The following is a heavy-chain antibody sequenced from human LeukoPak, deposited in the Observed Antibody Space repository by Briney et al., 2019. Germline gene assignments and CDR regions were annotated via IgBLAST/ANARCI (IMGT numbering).Heavy chain of an antibody. CDR2: INPNSGGT. CDR3: ARAHCSSTSCYVGIFDY. D-gene: IGHD2-2*01. Sequence: GASVKVSCKASGYTFTGYYMHWVRQAPGQGLEWMGWINPNSGGTNYAQKFQSRVTMTRDTSISTAYMELSRLRSDDTAVYYCARAHCSSTSCYVGIFDYWGQGTLVTVSS. J-gene: IGHJ4*02. CDR1: GYTFTGYY. V-gene: IGHV1-2*02.